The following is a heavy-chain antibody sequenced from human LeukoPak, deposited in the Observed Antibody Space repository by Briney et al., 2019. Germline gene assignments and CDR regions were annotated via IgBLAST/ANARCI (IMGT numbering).Heavy chain of an antibody. D-gene: IGHD2-15*01. Sequence: ASVKVSCKASGYTFTSYDINWVRQATGQGLEWMGWMNPNSGNTGYAQKFQGRVTMTRNTSIGTAYMELSSLRSEDTAVYYCARGRCSGGSCYSSSWGQGTLVTVSS. V-gene: IGHV1-8*01. CDR1: GYTFTSYD. J-gene: IGHJ4*02. CDR2: MNPNSGNT. CDR3: ARGRCSGGSCYSSS.